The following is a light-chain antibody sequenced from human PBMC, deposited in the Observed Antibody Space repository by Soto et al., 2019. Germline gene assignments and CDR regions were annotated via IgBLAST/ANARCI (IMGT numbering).Light chain of an antibody. CDR2: KVS. CDR1: QSLLHTDGNTY. J-gene: IGKJ2*01. Sequence: DVVMTQSPLSLPVTLGQPASISCRSSQSLLHTDGNTYLNWFRQRPGQSPRRLIYKVSNRDSGVPDRFSGSGSGTDFTLKISRVEAEDIGVYYCMQGTHWPPYTFGQGTKLEI. CDR3: MQGTHWPPYT. V-gene: IGKV2-30*02.